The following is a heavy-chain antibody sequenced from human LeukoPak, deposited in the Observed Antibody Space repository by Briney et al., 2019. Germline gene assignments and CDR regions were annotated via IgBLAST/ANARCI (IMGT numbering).Heavy chain of an antibody. J-gene: IGHJ6*03. V-gene: IGHV3-11*04. Sequence: GGSLRLSCAASGFTFSDYYMSWIRQAPGKGLEWVSYISSSGSTIYYADSVKGRFTISRDNAKNSLYLQMNSLRAEDTAVYYCASSPPYYYYYMDVWGKGTTVTVSS. CDR2: ISSSGSTI. CDR3: ASSPPYYYYYMDV. CDR1: GFTFSDYY.